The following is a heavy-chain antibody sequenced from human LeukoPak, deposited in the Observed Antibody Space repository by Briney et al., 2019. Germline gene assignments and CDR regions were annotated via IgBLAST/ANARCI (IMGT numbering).Heavy chain of an antibody. J-gene: IGHJ4*02. D-gene: IGHD3-22*01. V-gene: IGHV3-48*01. CDR3: VRDRDGSGYYYLY. CDR2: ISGGSGTI. Sequence: PGGSLRLSCAASGFTFSSFSMNWVRQAPGKGLEWVSYISGGSGTIYYADSVKGRFTISRDDAKNSLFLQMNSLRAEDTALYYCVRDRDGSGYYYLYWGQGTLVTVSS. CDR1: GFTFSSFS.